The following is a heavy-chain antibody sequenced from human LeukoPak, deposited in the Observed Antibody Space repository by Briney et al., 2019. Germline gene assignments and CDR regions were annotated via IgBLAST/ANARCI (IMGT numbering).Heavy chain of an antibody. CDR2: INPNSGGT. Sequence: GASVKVSCKASGYTFTSYYMHWVRQAPGQGLEWMGWINPNSGGTNYAQKFQGRVTMTRDTSISTAYMELSRLRSDDTAVYYCARALPVDTAMVFFYMDVWGKGTTVTVSS. J-gene: IGHJ6*03. CDR1: GYTFTSYY. D-gene: IGHD5-18*01. CDR3: ARALPVDTAMVFFYMDV. V-gene: IGHV1-2*02.